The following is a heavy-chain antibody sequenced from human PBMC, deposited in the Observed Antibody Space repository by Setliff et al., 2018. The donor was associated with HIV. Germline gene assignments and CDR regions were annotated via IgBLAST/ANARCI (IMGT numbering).Heavy chain of an antibody. CDR3: TRDSIVAGNDY. CDR1: GFTFSSYS. Sequence: PGGSLRLSCAASGFTFSSYSMNWVRQAPGKGLEWVSYISSSSSYTHYADSVKGRFTISRDNAKNSLYLQMNSLRAEDTAVYYCTRDSIVAGNDYWGQGTLVTVSS. J-gene: IGHJ4*02. D-gene: IGHD6-19*01. CDR2: ISSSSSYT. V-gene: IGHV3-21*01.